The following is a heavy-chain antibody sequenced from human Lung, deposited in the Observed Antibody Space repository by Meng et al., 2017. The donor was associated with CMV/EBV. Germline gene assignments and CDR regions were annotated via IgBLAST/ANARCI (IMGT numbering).Heavy chain of an antibody. D-gene: IGHD6-19*01. CDR1: GITFNTYS. CDR3: ATESPGFSSSFDN. J-gene: IGHJ4*02. Sequence: EVQLVESGGGLVKPGGSLRLSCAASGITFNTYSRNWVRQPPGKGLEWVATISSRSTYIYYADLGKGRFTISRDNVQNFLYLQMNSLSAEDTAVYYCATESPGFSSSFDNWGQGTLVTVAS. V-gene: IGHV3-21*01. CDR2: ISSRSTYI.